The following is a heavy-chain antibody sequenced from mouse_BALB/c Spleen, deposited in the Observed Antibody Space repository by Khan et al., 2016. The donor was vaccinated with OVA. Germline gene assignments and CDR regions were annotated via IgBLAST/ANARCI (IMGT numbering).Heavy chain of an antibody. Sequence: EVQLLETGGGLVHFGGSRGLSCEGSGFTFSGFWMSWVRQTPGKTLEWIGDINSDGSVINYAPSIKDRFTIFRDNDKSTLYLQMSNVRSEDTATYFCMIDAMDYWGQGTPVTVSS. J-gene: IGHJ4*01. CDR2: INSDGSVI. CDR1: GFTFSGFW. V-gene: IGHV11-2*02. CDR3: MIDAMDY.